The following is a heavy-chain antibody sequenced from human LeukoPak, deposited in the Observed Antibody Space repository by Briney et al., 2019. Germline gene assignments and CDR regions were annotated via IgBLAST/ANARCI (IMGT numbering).Heavy chain of an antibody. CDR3: ARDPQTYYDFWSGLGSDY. D-gene: IGHD3-3*01. J-gene: IGHJ4*02. CDR2: INPSDGST. CDR1: GYTFISYY. Sequence: ASVKVSCKASGYTFISYYIHWARQAPGQGLEWMGIINPSDGSTNCAQKFQGRVTMTRDMSTSTVYMELSNLRSEDTAMYYCARDPQTYYDFWSGLGSDYWGQGTLVTVSS. V-gene: IGHV1-46*01.